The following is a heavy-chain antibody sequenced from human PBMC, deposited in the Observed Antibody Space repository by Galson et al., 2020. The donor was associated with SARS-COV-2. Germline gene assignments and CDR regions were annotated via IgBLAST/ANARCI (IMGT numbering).Heavy chain of an antibody. CDR3: ARDGQSSRGWAFDY. V-gene: IGHV3-33*01. Sequence: GGSLRLSCAASGFTISDHDRHWVRQAPGKGLEWVAQIFFDGSEKYYGDSVRGRFTISRDSSKNTVYLQMNNLRVDDTAVYYCARDGQSSRGWAFDYWGQGTLLTVSS. D-gene: IGHD6-19*01. CDR2: IFFDGSEK. J-gene: IGHJ4*02. CDR1: GFTISDHD.